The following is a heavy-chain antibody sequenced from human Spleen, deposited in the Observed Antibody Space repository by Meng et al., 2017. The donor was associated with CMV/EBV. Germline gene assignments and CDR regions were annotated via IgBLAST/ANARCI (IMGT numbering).Heavy chain of an antibody. V-gene: IGHV3-9*01. Sequence: GGSLRLSCAASGFTFDDYTMHWVRQAPGKGLEWVSGISWNSGSIGYADSVKGRFTISRDNAKNSLYLQMNSLKTEDSAVYYCADLGAAFGMDVWGQGTTVTVSS. CDR2: ISWNSGSI. CDR3: ADLGAAFGMDV. J-gene: IGHJ6*02. CDR1: GFTFDDYT. D-gene: IGHD6-25*01.